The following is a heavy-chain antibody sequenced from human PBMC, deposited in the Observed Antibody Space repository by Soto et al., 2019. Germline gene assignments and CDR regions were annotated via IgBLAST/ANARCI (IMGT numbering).Heavy chain of an antibody. CDR3: ARRYGSVFDY. J-gene: IGHJ4*02. CDR1: GGSISSYY. CDR2: IYYSGST. Sequence: SETLSLTCTVSGGSISSYYWSRIRQPPGKGLEWIGYIYYSGSTNYIPSLKSRVTISVDTSKNQFSLKLSSVTAADTAVYYCARRYGSVFDYWGQGTLVTVSS. V-gene: IGHV4-59*01. D-gene: IGHD6-19*01.